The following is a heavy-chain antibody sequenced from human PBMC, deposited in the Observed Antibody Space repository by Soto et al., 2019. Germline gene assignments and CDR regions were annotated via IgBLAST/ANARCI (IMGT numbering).Heavy chain of an antibody. CDR2: IIPIFRTA. V-gene: IGHV1-69*13. Sequence: SVKGSCKASGGTFSSYAISWVRQAPGQGLEWMGGIIPIFRTANYAQKFQGRVTITADESTSTAYMEPSSLRSEDTAVYYCASVREAKDGSVPPLAAFDIWGQGTMVTVSS. D-gene: IGHD3-10*01. J-gene: IGHJ3*02. CDR1: GGTFSSYA. CDR3: ASVREAKDGSVPPLAAFDI.